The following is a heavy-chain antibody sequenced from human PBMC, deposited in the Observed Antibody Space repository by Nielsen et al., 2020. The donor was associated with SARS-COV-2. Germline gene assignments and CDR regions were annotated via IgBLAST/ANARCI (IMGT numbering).Heavy chain of an antibody. J-gene: IGHJ3*01. D-gene: IGHD3-10*01. CDR1: GFTFSNYA. Sequence: GGSLRLSCAASGFTFSNYAMTWARQAPGKGLEWVAAIDGSSSYIYHADAVKGRLTISRDNAENSLFLQMDSLRAEDTAVYYCARRWFGSGSDREAFDVWGRGTMVTVSS. CDR2: IDGSSSYI. V-gene: IGHV3-21*01. CDR3: ARRWFGSGSDREAFDV.